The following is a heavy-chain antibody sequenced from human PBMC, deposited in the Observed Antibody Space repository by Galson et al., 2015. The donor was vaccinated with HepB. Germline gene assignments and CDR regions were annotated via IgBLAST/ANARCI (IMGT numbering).Heavy chain of an antibody. V-gene: IGHV3-66*02. CDR1: GFTVSSNY. J-gene: IGHJ4*02. CDR2: IYSGGST. D-gene: IGHD6-13*01. CDR3: ARGASSWYLSHFDY. Sequence: SLRLSCAASGFTVSSNYMSWVRQAPGKGLEWVSVIYSGGSTYYADSVKGRFTISRDNSKNALYLQMNSLRAEDTAVYYCARGASSWYLSHFDYWGQGTLVTVSS.